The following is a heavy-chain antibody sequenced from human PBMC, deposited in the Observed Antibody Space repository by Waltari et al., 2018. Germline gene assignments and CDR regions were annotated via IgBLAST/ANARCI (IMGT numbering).Heavy chain of an antibody. J-gene: IGHJ5*02. CDR2: IYYSGST. Sequence: QVQLQESGPGLVKPSATLSLTCTVSGGSISSYYWSWIRQPPGKGLEWIGYIYYSGSTNYNPSRKSRVTISVDTSKNQFSLKLSSVTAADTAVYYCARAPALAAAGTFSWFDPWGQGTLVTVSS. CDR1: GGSISSYY. V-gene: IGHV4-59*01. D-gene: IGHD6-13*01. CDR3: ARAPALAAAGTFSWFDP.